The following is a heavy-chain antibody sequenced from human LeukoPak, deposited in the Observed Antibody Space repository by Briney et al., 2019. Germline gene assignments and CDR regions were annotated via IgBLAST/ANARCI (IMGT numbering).Heavy chain of an antibody. Sequence: PSETLSLTCTVSGGSISSYYWSWIRQPAGKGLEWIGRIYTSGSTNYNPSLKSRVTMSVDTSKNQFSLKLSSVTAADTAVYYCARLRMNDYVWGSYRGDAFDIWGQGTMVTVSS. CDR2: IYTSGST. CDR3: ARLRMNDYVWGSYRGDAFDI. V-gene: IGHV4-4*07. J-gene: IGHJ3*02. CDR1: GGSISSYY. D-gene: IGHD3-16*02.